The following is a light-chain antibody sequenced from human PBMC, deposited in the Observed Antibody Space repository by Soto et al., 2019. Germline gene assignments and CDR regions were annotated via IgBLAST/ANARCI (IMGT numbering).Light chain of an antibody. CDR2: SNN. Sequence: QSVLTQPPSASGTPGQRVTISCSGSSSHIGSNTVNWYQQLPGTAPKLLIYSNNQRPSGVPDRFSGSKSGTSASLAISGLHSEDEADYYCAAWDDSLNGRYVFGTGTKLTVL. CDR3: AAWDDSLNGRYV. CDR1: SSHIGSNT. V-gene: IGLV1-44*01. J-gene: IGLJ1*01.